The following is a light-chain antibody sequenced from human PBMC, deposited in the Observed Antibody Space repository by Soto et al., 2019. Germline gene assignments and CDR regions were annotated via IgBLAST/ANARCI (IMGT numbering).Light chain of an antibody. Sequence: SALTQPASVYGSPGQWITISCTGASSDVGGYNYVSWYQQHPGKAPKLMIYDVSDRPSGVSNRFSGSKSGNTASLTISGLQAEDEADYYCSSYTSSNTEVFGTGTKVTVL. V-gene: IGLV2-14*01. CDR1: SSDVGGYNY. J-gene: IGLJ1*01. CDR2: DVS. CDR3: SSYTSSNTEV.